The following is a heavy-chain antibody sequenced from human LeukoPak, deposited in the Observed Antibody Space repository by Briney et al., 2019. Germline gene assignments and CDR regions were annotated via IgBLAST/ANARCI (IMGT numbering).Heavy chain of an antibody. CDR2: IIPIFGTA. CDR1: GGTFSSYA. CDR3: ARKPRFQLRCVP. D-gene: IGHD1-1*01. Sequence: GASVKVSCKASGGTFSSYAISWVRQAPGQGLEWMGGIIPIFGTANYAQKFQGRVTITTDESTSTAYIELSSLRSEETSVCYRARKPRFQLRCVPWGQGTLV. V-gene: IGHV1-69*05. J-gene: IGHJ5*02.